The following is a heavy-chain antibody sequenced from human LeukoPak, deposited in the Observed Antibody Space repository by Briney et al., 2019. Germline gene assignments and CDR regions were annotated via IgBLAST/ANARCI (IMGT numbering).Heavy chain of an antibody. Sequence: GASVKVSCKASRGTFSSYAISWVRQAPGQGLEWMGGIIPIFGTANYAQKFQGRVTITADESTSTAYMELSSLRSEDTAVYYCARGSEEEYYYDSSGYYWGQGTLVTVSS. CDR1: RGTFSSYA. J-gene: IGHJ4*02. CDR3: ARGSEEEYYYDSSGYY. D-gene: IGHD3-22*01. CDR2: IIPIFGTA. V-gene: IGHV1-69*13.